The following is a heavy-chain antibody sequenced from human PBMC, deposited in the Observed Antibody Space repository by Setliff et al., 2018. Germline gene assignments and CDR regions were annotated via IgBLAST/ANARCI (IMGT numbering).Heavy chain of an antibody. V-gene: IGHV1-18*01. CDR1: GYTFAKYG. CDR2: ISGDNGYT. D-gene: IGHD2-2*01. Sequence: ASVKVSCKAFGYTFAKYGTSWVRQAPGQGLEWMGWISGDNGYTVYAQKLQGRVTLTTDTSTGTAYMEVRSLRSDDTAQYYCVRDRAAIVVGPPTAAFDIWGQGTMVTVSS. J-gene: IGHJ3*02. CDR3: VRDRAAIVVGPPTAAFDI.